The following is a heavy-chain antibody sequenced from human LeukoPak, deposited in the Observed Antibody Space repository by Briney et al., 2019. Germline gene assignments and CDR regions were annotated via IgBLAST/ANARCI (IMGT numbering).Heavy chain of an antibody. CDR2: IKEDGTEE. D-gene: IGHD2-2*01. CDR1: GFTFSSSW. CDR3: ARVSAYFDY. J-gene: IGHJ4*02. V-gene: IGHV3-7*04. Sequence: GGSLRLSCAASGFTFSSSWMTWVRQAPGKGLEWVAHIKEDGTEEYYVDSVKGRFTISRDNAKNSLYLQMNSLRAEDTAVYYCARVSAYFDYWGQGTLVTVSS.